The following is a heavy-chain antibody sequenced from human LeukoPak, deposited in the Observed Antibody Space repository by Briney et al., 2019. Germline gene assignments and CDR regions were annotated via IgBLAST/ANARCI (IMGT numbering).Heavy chain of an antibody. V-gene: IGHV4-34*01. CDR1: SRSFTAYY. CDR3: ATGYGWLRQ. Sequence: PSETLSLTRALYSRSFTAYYCGSIRQPPGKGLEWIGEINHSGSTNYNPSLKSRVTISVDTSKNQFSLKLSSVTAADTDVYYCATGYGWLRQGGQGTLVTVSS. CDR2: INHSGST. D-gene: IGHD5-24*01. J-gene: IGHJ4*02.